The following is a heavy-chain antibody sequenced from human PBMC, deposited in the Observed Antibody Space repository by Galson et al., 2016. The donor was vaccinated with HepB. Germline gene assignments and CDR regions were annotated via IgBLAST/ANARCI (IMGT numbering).Heavy chain of an antibody. CDR2: ISGYNAKT. D-gene: IGHD2-2*01. V-gene: IGHV1-18*01. Sequence: VRQAPGQGLEWMGWISGYNAKTFYAQKFEGRVTMTTDTSTSTAYMELTSLRSDDTAVYYCARSTSTWFNWHFDLWGRGTLATVSS. J-gene: IGHJ2*01. CDR3: ARSTSTWFNWHFDL.